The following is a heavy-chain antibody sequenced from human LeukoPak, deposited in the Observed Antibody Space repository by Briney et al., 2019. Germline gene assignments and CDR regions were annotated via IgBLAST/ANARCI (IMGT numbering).Heavy chain of an antibody. J-gene: IGHJ4*02. CDR3: ARDRNSGSYFDY. CDR2: ISAYSGNT. D-gene: IGHD1-26*01. Sequence: GASVKVSFKASGYTFTSYGISWVRQAPGQGLEWMGWISAYSGNTNYAQKLQGRVTMTTDTSTSTAYMELRSLRSDDTAVYYCARDRNSGSYFDYWGQGTLVTVSS. CDR1: GYTFTSYG. V-gene: IGHV1-18*01.